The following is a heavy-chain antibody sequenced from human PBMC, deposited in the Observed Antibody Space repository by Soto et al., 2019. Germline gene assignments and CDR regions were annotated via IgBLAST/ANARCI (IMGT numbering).Heavy chain of an antibody. CDR1: GYSFTSYW. Sequence: PGESLKISCKGSGYSFTSYWIGWVRQMPGKGLEWMGIIYPGDSDTRYSPSFQGQVTISADKSISTAYLQWSSLKASDTAMYYCARSSHYISSPYPSGSNYYYYYGMDVWGQGTTVTVSS. J-gene: IGHJ6*02. D-gene: IGHD6-6*01. V-gene: IGHV5-51*01. CDR3: ARSSHYISSPYPSGSNYYYYYGMDV. CDR2: IYPGDSDT.